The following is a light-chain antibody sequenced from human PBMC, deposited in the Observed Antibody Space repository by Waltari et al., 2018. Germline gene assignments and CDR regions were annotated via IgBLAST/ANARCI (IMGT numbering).Light chain of an antibody. CDR2: AAS. CDR3: QQLNSYPLT. V-gene: IGKV1-9*01. Sequence: DIQLTQSPSFLSASVGDRVTITCRASQGISSYLAWYHQKPGKAPKLLIYAASTLQSGVPTRFSGSGSETEFTLTISSLQPEDFATYHCQQLNSYPLTFGGGTKVEIK. CDR1: QGISSY. J-gene: IGKJ4*01.